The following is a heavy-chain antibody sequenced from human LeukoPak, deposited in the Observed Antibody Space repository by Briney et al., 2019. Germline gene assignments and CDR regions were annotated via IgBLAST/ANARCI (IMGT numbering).Heavy chain of an antibody. CDR3: ARSIYCSSSTCSLGYFDN. Sequence: PSETLSLTCTVSGYSISSGYYWGWSRPPPGKGLEWIGSIYHSGSTYYNPSLKRRVTMSVDTSKNQFSLKQSSVTAADTAVYYCARSIYCSSSTCSLGYFDNWGQGTLVTVSS. J-gene: IGHJ4*02. CDR2: IYHSGST. D-gene: IGHD2-2*01. V-gene: IGHV4-38-2*02. CDR1: GYSISSGYY.